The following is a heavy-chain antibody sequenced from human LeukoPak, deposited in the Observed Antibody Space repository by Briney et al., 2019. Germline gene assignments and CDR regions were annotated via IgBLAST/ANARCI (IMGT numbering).Heavy chain of an antibody. V-gene: IGHV4-59*08. D-gene: IGHD3-10*01. CDR2: IYYSGST. CDR3: ARLNSGYYFLVDY. CDR1: GGSISSYY. Sequence: SETLSLTCTVSGGSISSYYWSWIRQPPGKGLEWIGYIYYSGSTNHNPSLKSRVTISVDTSKNQFSLKLSSVTAADTAVYYCARLNSGYYFLVDYWGQGTLVTVSS. J-gene: IGHJ4*02.